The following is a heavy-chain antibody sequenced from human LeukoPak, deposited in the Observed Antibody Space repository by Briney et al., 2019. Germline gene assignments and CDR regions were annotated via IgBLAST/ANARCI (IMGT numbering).Heavy chain of an antibody. V-gene: IGHV3-33*08. CDR3: ARVGLGSPDYYYYYMDV. D-gene: IGHD3-16*01. CDR1: GFTFSSYG. J-gene: IGHJ6*03. Sequence: GGSLRLSCAASGFTFSSYGMHWVRQAPGKGLEWVAVIWYGGSNKYYADSVKGRFTISRDNSKNTLYLQMNSLRAEDTAVYYCARVGLGSPDYYYYYMDVWGKGTTVTVSS. CDR2: IWYGGSNK.